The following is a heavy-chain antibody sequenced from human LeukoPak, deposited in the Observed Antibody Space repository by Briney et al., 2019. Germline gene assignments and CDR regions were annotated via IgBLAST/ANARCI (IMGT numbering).Heavy chain of an antibody. V-gene: IGHV1-46*01. J-gene: IGHJ5*02. Sequence: ASVKVSCKASGDTFTSYYMHWVRQAPGQGLEWMGIINPSRGSTSQAQTFQGRVTMTRDMSTSTVSMELSSLRSEDTAVYYCARDGGDGYKANWFDTWGQGTLVTVSS. CDR1: GDTFTSYY. D-gene: IGHD5-24*01. CDR2: INPSRGST. CDR3: ARDGGDGYKANWFDT.